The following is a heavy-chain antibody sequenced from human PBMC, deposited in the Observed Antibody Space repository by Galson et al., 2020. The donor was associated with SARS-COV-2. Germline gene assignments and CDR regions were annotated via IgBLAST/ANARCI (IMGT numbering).Heavy chain of an antibody. V-gene: IGHV4-39*01. CDR3: ARQSIAIEVGLEGGGWFDP. D-gene: IGHD3-10*01. CDR1: GGSVSSRSNF. Sequence: SETLSLTCIVSGGSVSSRSNFWGWIRQPPGKGLEWIGSSHYSGKVSYTPSLKGRVTISVDTSKNQFPLRLNSVTAADTAVYFCARQSIAIEVGLEGGGWFDPWGQGTLVTVSS. CDR2: SHYSGKV. J-gene: IGHJ5*02.